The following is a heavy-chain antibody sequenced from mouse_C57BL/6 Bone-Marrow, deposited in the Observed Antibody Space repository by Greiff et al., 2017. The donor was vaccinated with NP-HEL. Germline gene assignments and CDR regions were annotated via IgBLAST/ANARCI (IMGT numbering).Heavy chain of an antibody. V-gene: IGHV1-69*01. J-gene: IGHJ4*01. CDR2: IDPSDSYT. Sequence: QVQLQQPGAELVMPGASVKLSCKASGYTFTSYWMHWVKQRPGQGLEWIGEIDPSDSYTNYNQKFKGKSTLTVDKSSSPAYMQLSSLTSEDSAVYYCARDHYGSSYAFAMDYWGQGTSVTVSS. CDR1: GYTFTSYW. CDR3: ARDHYGSSYAFAMDY. D-gene: IGHD1-1*01.